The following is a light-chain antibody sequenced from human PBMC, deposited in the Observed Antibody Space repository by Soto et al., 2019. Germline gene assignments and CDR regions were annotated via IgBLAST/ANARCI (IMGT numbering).Light chain of an antibody. J-gene: IGKJ1*01. V-gene: IGKV3D-15*01. CDR1: QSVSSS. Sequence: ESVLTQSPGTLSFSPGERATVFCRASQSVSSSSLAWYQQKPGQAPRLLMYGASSRATGIPARFSGSGSGTEFTLTISSLQSEDFAVYYCQQYNNWPRTFGQGTKVDI. CDR3: QQYNNWPRT. CDR2: GAS.